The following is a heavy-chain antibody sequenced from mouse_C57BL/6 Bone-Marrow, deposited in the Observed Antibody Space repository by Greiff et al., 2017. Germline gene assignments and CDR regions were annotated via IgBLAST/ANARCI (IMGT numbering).Heavy chain of an antibody. D-gene: IGHD2-3*01. CDR2: ISSGSSTI. CDR3: ARGWLLDS. V-gene: IGHV5-17*01. Sequence: EVKLMESGGGLVKPGGSLKLSCGASGFTFSDYGMHWVRQAPEKGLEWVAYISSGSSTIYYADTVKGRFTISRDNAKNTLFLQMTSLRSEDTAMYYCARGWLLDSWGQATTLTFSS. J-gene: IGHJ2*01. CDR1: GFTFSDYG.